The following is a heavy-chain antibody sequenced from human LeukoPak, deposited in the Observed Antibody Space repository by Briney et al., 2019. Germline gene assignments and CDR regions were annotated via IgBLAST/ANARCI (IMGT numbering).Heavy chain of an antibody. CDR2: INHSGST. D-gene: IGHD1-1*01. Sequence: SETLSLTCAVYGGSFSGYYWRWIRKPPGKGLEWIGEINHSGSTNYNPSLKSRVTISVDTSKNQLSLKMSSVTAADTAVYYCTITTGTTLGLMDYWGQGTLVTVSS. CDR3: TITTGTTLGLMDY. CDR1: GGSFSGYY. J-gene: IGHJ4*02. V-gene: IGHV4-34*01.